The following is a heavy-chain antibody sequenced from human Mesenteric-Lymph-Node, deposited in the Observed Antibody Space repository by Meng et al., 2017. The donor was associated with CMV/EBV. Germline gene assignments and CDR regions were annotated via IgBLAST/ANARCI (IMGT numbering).Heavy chain of an antibody. CDR3: VGQFWSGH. CDR1: GFTFSSYE. J-gene: IGHJ4*02. V-gene: IGHV3-48*03. Sequence: GGSLRLSCAASGFTFSSYEMNWVRQAPGKGLEWVSYISSSGSTIYYADSVKGRFTISRDNSKNTLYLQMNSLRAEDTAVYYCVGQFWSGHWGQGTLVTVSS. D-gene: IGHD3-3*02. CDR2: ISSSGSTI.